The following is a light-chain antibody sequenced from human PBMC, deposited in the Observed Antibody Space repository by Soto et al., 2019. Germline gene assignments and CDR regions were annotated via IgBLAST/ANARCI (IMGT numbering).Light chain of an antibody. J-gene: IGKJ2*01. Sequence: EIVMTQSAAILSVSPGERATLSCRASQSVSSNLAWYQQKPGQAPRLLIYGASTRATGIPARFSGSGSGTEFTLTISSLQSEDFAVYYCQQYNNWPPLYTFGQGTKVEIE. CDR1: QSVSSN. V-gene: IGKV3-15*01. CDR3: QQYNNWPPLYT. CDR2: GAS.